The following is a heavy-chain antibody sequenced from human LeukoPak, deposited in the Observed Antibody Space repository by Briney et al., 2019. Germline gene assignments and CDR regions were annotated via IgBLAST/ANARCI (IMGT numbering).Heavy chain of an antibody. CDR2: ISAYNGNT. Sequence: ASVKVSCKASGYTFTSYGISWVRQAPGQGLEWMGWISAYNGNTNYAQKLQGRVTMTTDTPTSTAYMELRSLRSDDTAVYYCARDQQWLARTGWFDPWGQGTLVTVSS. CDR3: ARDQQWLARTGWFDP. CDR1: GYTFTSYG. D-gene: IGHD6-19*01. J-gene: IGHJ5*02. V-gene: IGHV1-18*01.